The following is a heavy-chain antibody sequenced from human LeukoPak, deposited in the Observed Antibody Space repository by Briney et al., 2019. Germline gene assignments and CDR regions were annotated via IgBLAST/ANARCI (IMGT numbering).Heavy chain of an antibody. D-gene: IGHD6-19*01. Sequence: SETLSLTCTVSGGSISTTNSYWGWIRQPPGKGLEWIGNIYYTGGTYYDPSLQSRVTISIDTSNNHFFLKLSSVTAADTAVYYCARVGFGIAVAGVHFDYWGQGTLVTVSS. CDR1: GGSISTTNSY. J-gene: IGHJ4*02. CDR3: ARVGFGIAVAGVHFDY. V-gene: IGHV4-39*07. CDR2: IYYTGGT.